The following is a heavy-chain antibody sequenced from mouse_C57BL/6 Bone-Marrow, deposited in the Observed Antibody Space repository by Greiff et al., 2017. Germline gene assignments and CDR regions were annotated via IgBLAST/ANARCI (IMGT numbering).Heavy chain of an antibody. CDR1: GYTFTDYY. CDR2: IFPGSGST. V-gene: IGHV1-75*01. CDR3: ARKGLWSFYAMDY. J-gene: IGHJ4*01. Sequence: VQVVESGPELVKPGASVKISCKASGYTFTDYYINWVKQRPGQGLEWIGGIFPGSGSTYYNEKFKGKATLTVDKSSSTAYMLLSSLTSEDSAVYFCARKGLWSFYAMDYWGQGTSVTVSS. D-gene: IGHD1-1*02.